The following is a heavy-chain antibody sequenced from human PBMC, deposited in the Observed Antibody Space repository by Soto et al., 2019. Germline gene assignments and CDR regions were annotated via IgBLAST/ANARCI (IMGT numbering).Heavy chain of an antibody. J-gene: IGHJ4*02. V-gene: IGHV3-23*01. CDR2: ISGSGTTI. D-gene: IGHD3-10*01. CDR3: ARMLTMVRGVTGLRDFDY. CDR1: GFPFSSYA. Sequence: EVQLLESGGGLVQPGGSLRLSCAASGFPFSSYAMSWVHQAPGRGLEWVSAISGSGTTIYYTDSVKGRFTISRDTSMNTLYLQMNSLRAEDTAAYYCARMLTMVRGVTGLRDFDYWGQGTLVTVSS.